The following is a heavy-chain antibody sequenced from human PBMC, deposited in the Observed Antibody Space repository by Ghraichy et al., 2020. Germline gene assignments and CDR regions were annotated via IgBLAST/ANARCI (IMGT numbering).Heavy chain of an antibody. Sequence: SETLSLTCTVSGGSISSSSYYWGWIRQPPGKGLEWIGSIYYSGSTYYNPSLKSRVTISVDTSKNQFSLKLSSVTAADTAVYYCARLGGELTPADWGQGTLVTVSS. CDR3: ARLGGELTPAD. CDR2: IYYSGST. V-gene: IGHV4-39*01. CDR1: GGSISSSSYY. D-gene: IGHD1-26*01. J-gene: IGHJ4*02.